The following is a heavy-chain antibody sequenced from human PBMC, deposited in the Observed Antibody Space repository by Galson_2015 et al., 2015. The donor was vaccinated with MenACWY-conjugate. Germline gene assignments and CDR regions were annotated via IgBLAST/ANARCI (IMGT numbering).Heavy chain of an antibody. CDR2: TYHNSKWNN. V-gene: IGHV6-1*01. Sequence: CAISGDSVSTDTAWNWIRQSPSRGLEWLGRTYHNSKWNNDYAVSVKSRITINPDTSKNQFSLQLNSVTPEDAAVYYCARLRWDGRAFDSWGQGTMVTVSS. CDR1: GDSVSTDTA. D-gene: IGHD2-21*01. CDR3: ARLRWDGRAFDS. J-gene: IGHJ3*02.